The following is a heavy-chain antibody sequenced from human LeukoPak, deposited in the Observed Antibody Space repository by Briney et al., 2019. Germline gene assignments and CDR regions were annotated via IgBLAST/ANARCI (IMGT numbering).Heavy chain of an antibody. V-gene: IGHV3-33*06. J-gene: IGHJ4*02. CDR3: AKSYHYYGSSIDY. Sequence: GGSLRLSCAASGFTFSSYGMHWVRQAPGKGLEWVAVIWYDGSNKYYADSVKGRFTIPRDNSKNTLYLQMNSLRAEDTAVYYCAKSYHYYGSSIDYWGQGTLVTVSS. CDR2: IWYDGSNK. D-gene: IGHD3-10*01. CDR1: GFTFSSYG.